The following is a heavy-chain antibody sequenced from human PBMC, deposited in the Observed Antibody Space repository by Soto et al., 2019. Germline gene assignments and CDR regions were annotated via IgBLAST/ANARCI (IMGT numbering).Heavy chain of an antibody. Sequence: PSETLSLTCTVSGDTSTSCYWGWVRQAPGKGLEWIGHIHNSGTSTHNPSLNGRVTISIDMSKKQFSLKLTSLTSADTAVYYCARDFYDSVGYTWFDSWSQGTLVTVSS. J-gene: IGHJ5*01. D-gene: IGHD3-22*01. V-gene: IGHV4-59*01. CDR3: ARDFYDSVGYTWFDS. CDR1: GDTSTSCY. CDR2: IHNSGTS.